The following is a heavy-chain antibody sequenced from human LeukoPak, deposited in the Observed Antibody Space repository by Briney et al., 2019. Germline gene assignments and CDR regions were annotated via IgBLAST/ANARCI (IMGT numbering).Heavy chain of an antibody. CDR1: GFTFSSYG. CDR3: AKDRVPAAIHGVDP. D-gene: IGHD2-2*01. J-gene: IGHJ5*02. Sequence: PGGSLSLSLAASGFTFSSYGMHWVRQAPGRGLEWVAFIRYDGSNKYYADSVKGRFTISRDNSKNTLYLQMNSLRAEDTAVYYCAKDRVPAAIHGVDPWGQGTLVTVSS. CDR2: IRYDGSNK. V-gene: IGHV3-30*02.